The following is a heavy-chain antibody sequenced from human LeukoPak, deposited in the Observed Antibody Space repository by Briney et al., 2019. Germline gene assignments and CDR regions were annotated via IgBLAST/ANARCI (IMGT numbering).Heavy chain of an antibody. J-gene: IGHJ6*02. D-gene: IGHD3-22*01. V-gene: IGHV3-74*01. CDR2: INSDGSST. CDR3: ARSHYYDSSGSFSYYYGLDV. CDR1: GFTFSSYA. Sequence: GGSLRLSCAASGFTFSSYAMSWVRQAPGKGLAWVSRINSDGSSTRYADSVKGRFTISRDNAKNTLYLQMNSLRAEDTAVYYCARSHYYDSSGSFSYYYGLDVWGQGTTVTVSS.